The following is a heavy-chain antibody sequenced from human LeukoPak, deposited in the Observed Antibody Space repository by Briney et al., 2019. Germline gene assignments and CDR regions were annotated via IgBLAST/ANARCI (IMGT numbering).Heavy chain of an antibody. CDR3: AAERLGPDAGGFDY. CDR2: NLVGSGNT. CDR1: RFTFTRSA. D-gene: IGHD3-10*01. V-gene: IGHV1-58*01. J-gene: IGHJ4*02. Sequence: SVKVFCKACRFTFTRSAVQWVRQARAQRLEWVGWNLVGSGNTNYAQKFQERVTITRDMPTSTAYMELSSLRSEDTAVYYCAAERLGPDAGGFDYWGQGTLVTVSS.